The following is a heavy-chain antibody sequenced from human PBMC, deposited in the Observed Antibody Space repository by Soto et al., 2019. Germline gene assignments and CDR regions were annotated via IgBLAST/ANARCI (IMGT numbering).Heavy chain of an antibody. CDR2: ISYDGSNK. CDR1: GFTFSSYG. Sequence: GGSLRLSCAASGFTFSSYGIHWVRQAPGKGLEWVALISYDGSNKYYADSVKGRFTISRDNSKNTLYLQMNSLRAEDTAMYYCAKDAPYYNDSSGYYGPFDYWGQGTLVTVSS. J-gene: IGHJ4*02. CDR3: AKDAPYYNDSSGYYGPFDY. D-gene: IGHD3-22*01. V-gene: IGHV3-30*18.